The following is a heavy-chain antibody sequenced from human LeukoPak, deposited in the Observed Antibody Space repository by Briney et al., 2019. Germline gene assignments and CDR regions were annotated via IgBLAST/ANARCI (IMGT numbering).Heavy chain of an antibody. J-gene: IGHJ6*02. CDR2: MNQDGSEK. CDR1: GFTFSDSW. D-gene: IGHD3-16*01. V-gene: IGHV3-7*01. CDR3: ATYTHWVAGDV. Sequence: GGSLRLSCAASGFTFSDSWMSWVRQAPGKGPEWVANMNQDGSEKDYVDSVKGRFTISRDNARNSLYLQVGSLRAEDTAVYYCATYTHWVAGDVWGQGTTVTVSS.